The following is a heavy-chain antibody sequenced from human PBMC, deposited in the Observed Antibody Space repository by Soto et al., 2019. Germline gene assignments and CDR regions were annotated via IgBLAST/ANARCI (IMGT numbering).Heavy chain of an antibody. V-gene: IGHV3-15*01. CDR2: IKSKTDGGTT. CDR3: TTVSYYDTPSDY. CDR1: GFTFSNAL. J-gene: IGHJ4*02. D-gene: IGHD3-22*01. Sequence: GGSLRLSCAASGFTFSNALMSWVRQSPGKGLEWVGRIKSKTDGGTTDYAAPVKGRFTISRDDSKNTLYLQMNSLKTEDTAVYYCTTVSYYDTPSDYWGQGTLVTVSS.